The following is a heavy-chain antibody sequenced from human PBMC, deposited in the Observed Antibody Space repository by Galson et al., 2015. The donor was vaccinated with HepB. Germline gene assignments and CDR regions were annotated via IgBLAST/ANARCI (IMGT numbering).Heavy chain of an antibody. CDR1: GVKFNNYW. CDR2: IKRDGSEI. V-gene: IGHV3-7*01. J-gene: IGHJ6*02. Sequence: SLRLSCAASGVKFNNYWMNWVRQAPGKGLEWVANIKRDGSEIFYVDSVKGRFTISRDNAKNSLYRHMHSLKAEDTAVYYCARDPYCGSDCHGPTFYSSYGMDVWGQGTTVTVSS. D-gene: IGHD2-21*02. CDR3: ARDPYCGSDCHGPTFYSSYGMDV.